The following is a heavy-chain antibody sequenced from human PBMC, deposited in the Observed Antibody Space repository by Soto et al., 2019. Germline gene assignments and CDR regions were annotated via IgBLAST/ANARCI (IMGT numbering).Heavy chain of an antibody. CDR2: ISGSGGSR. D-gene: IGHD3-22*01. CDR3: AKAALYYDSSGYCDSRYYFDS. CDR1: GFTFSPCA. V-gene: IGHV3-23*01. Sequence: EVQLLESGGGLVQPGGSLSLSCAASGFTFSPCAMNWVRQAPGKGLKWVTGISGSGGSRHYADSVRGRFTISRDNSQNTVFLQMNSLGAEDTAVYYCAKAALYYDSSGYCDSRYYFDSWGQGTLVTVSS. J-gene: IGHJ4*02.